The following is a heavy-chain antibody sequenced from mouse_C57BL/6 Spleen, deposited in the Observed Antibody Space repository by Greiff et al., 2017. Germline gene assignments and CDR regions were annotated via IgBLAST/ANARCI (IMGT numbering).Heavy chain of an antibody. CDR1: GYTFTTSP. D-gene: IGHD1-1*01. V-gene: IGHV1-47*01. CDR2: FHPYNEDT. J-gene: IGHJ1*03. CDR3: ARNHYYGSSYGYFDV. Sequence: VQLQQSGAELVKPGASVKMSCQASGYTFTTSPIAWMKQNHGQSLEWIGTFHPYNEDTKYNAQFKGTATLTVEKSSSTAYLELSRLTSDDSAVYDCARNHYYGSSYGYFDVWGTGTTVTVSS.